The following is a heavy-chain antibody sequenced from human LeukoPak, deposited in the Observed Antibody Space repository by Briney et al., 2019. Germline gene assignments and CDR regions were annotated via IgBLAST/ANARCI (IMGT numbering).Heavy chain of an antibody. D-gene: IGHD2-15*01. V-gene: IGHV4-4*07. CDR2: IYTSGST. J-gene: IGHJ4*02. CDR1: GGSISSYY. Sequence: PSETLSLTCTVSGGSISSYYWSWIRQPAGKGLEWTGRIYTSGSTNYNPSLKSRVTMSVDTSKNQFSLKLSSVTAADTAVYYCARSPSGGSCCRFDYWGQGTLVTVSS. CDR3: ARSPSGGSCCRFDY.